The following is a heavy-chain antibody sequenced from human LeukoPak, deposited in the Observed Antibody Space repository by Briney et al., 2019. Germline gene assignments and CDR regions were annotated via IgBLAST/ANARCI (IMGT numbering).Heavy chain of an antibody. CDR1: GLTFSSYG. CDR3: AKTLYYYDRSGQFDY. V-gene: IGHV3-33*06. J-gene: IGHJ4*02. Sequence: GRSLRLSCAASGLTFSSYGMHWVRQAPGKGLEWVAVIRYDGSNKYPADSVKGRFTISRDNSKNTLYLQMNSLRGEDTAVYYCAKTLYYYDRSGQFDYWGQGTLVTVSS. CDR2: IRYDGSNK. D-gene: IGHD3-22*01.